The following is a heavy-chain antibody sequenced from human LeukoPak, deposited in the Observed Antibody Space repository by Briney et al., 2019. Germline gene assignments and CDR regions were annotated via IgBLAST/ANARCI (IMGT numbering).Heavy chain of an antibody. CDR2: IYYSGST. J-gene: IGHJ4*02. D-gene: IGHD6-6*01. V-gene: IGHV4-30-4*08. Sequence: PSQTLSLTCTVSGGSISSGDYYWSWIRQPPGKGLEWIGYIYYSGSTYYNPSLKSRVTISVDTSKNQFSLKLSSVIAADTAVYYCASAEYSSSWAPGDWGQGTLVTVSS. CDR1: GGSISSGDYY. CDR3: ASAEYSSSWAPGD.